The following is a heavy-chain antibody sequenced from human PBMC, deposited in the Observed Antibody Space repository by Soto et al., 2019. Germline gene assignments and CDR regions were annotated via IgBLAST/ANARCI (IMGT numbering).Heavy chain of an antibody. Sequence: SVKVSCKASGFTFTSSAVQWVRQARGQRLEWIGWIVVGSGNTNYAQKVQERVNITREMSTSTAHMELSRLRTEDTAVDYCAADAGTYYYFCSGYLCYYYYYGMDVWGQGTTVTVSS. D-gene: IGHD3-3*01. CDR3: AADAGTYYYFCSGYLCYYYYYGMDV. CDR2: IVVGSGNT. CDR1: GFTFTSSA. V-gene: IGHV1-58*01. J-gene: IGHJ6*02.